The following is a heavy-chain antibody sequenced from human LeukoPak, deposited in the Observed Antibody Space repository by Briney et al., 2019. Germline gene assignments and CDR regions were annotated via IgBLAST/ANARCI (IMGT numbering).Heavy chain of an antibody. CDR3: ARSMFLEWLLYSDY. V-gene: IGHV1-2*02. J-gene: IGHJ4*02. Sequence: WINPNSGGTNYAQKFQGRVTMTRDTSISTAYMELSRLRSDDTAVYYCARSMFLEWLLYSDYWGQGTLVTVSS. D-gene: IGHD3-3*01. CDR2: INPNSGGT.